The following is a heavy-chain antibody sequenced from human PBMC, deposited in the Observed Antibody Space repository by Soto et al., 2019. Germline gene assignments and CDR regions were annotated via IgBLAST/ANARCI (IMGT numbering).Heavy chain of an antibody. Sequence: QVQLVQSGAEVKKPGSSVRVSCKVSGGTFSSHAINWLRQAPGQGLEWMGGIIPITETPNNAEKFQGRVTITADKSTTTVYMELSSLTFDDTAVYFCARGNKGPGHYGPGSQGWFGPWGQGTLVTVSS. CDR1: GGTFSSHA. J-gene: IGHJ5*02. D-gene: IGHD3-10*01. CDR3: ARGNKGPGHYGPGSQGWFGP. V-gene: IGHV1-69*06. CDR2: IIPITETP.